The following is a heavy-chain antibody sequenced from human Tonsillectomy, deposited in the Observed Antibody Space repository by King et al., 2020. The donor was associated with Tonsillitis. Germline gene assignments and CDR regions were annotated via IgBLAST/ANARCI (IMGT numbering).Heavy chain of an antibody. D-gene: IGHD4/OR15-4a*01. Sequence: QLVQSGGGLVQPGGSLRLSCAASGLTFSSYAMSWVRQAPGKGLEWVSAFTGSGGSTYDADSVKGRFTISRDNSKNTLYLQMNSLRAEDTAVYYCAIAWSWCYFVVWFAPLGQGTLVTVSS. CDR2: FTGSGGST. CDR1: GLTFSSYA. V-gene: IGHV3-23*04. CDR3: AIAWSWCYFVVWFAP. J-gene: IGHJ5*02.